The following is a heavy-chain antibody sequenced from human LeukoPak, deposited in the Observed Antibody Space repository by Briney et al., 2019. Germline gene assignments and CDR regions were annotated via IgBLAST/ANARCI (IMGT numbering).Heavy chain of an antibody. CDR2: ISTTSSYI. Sequence: GGSLRLSCAASGFTFSSYDMNWVRQAPGKGLEWVSSISTTSSYIYYADSVKGRFTISRDNAKNSLYLQMNSLRAEDTAVYYCASTGTGDLYFDYWGQGTLVTVSS. V-gene: IGHV3-21*01. D-gene: IGHD3-10*01. CDR3: ASTGTGDLYFDY. CDR1: GFTFSSYD. J-gene: IGHJ4*02.